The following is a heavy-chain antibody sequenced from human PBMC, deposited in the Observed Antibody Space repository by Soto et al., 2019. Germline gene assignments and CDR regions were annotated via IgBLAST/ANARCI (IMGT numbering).Heavy chain of an antibody. J-gene: IGHJ3*02. D-gene: IGHD3-3*01. Sequence: GQLVESGGGLVQPGGSLRLSCTASGFAFSANWMSWVRQAPGKPLEWVANINQGGNKKYYVDSVRGRFAISRDNADNSLYLEMNSLTSEDTAMYYCARDPDSLDGVAFDIWGQGTMVTVSS. CDR2: INQGGNKK. CDR3: ARDPDSLDGVAFDI. V-gene: IGHV3-7*01. CDR1: GFAFSANW.